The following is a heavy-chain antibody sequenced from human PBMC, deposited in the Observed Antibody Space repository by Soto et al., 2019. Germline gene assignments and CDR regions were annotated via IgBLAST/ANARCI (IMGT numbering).Heavy chain of an antibody. D-gene: IGHD3-9*01. CDR3: VKGDFRYFDWLLHRPQHEYYFDY. V-gene: IGHV3-23*01. CDR2: ISGSGGST. CDR1: GFTFSSYA. Sequence: QPGGSLRLSCAASGFTFSSYAMSWVRQAPGKGLEWVSAISGSGGSTYYADSVKGRFTISRDNSKNTLYLQMSSLRAEDTAVYYCVKGDFRYFDWLLHRPQHEYYFDYWGQGTLVTVSS. J-gene: IGHJ4*02.